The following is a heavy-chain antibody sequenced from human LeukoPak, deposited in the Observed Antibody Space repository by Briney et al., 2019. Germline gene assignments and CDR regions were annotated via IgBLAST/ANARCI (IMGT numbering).Heavy chain of an antibody. CDR2: IQQHGSET. CDR3: ARGEPLMVVPGMSHGY. CDR1: GFTFSNYW. D-gene: IGHD2-2*01. Sequence: GGSLRLSCEGSGFTFSNYWMSWVRQAPGKGLEWVANIQQHGSETYYGDSVKGRFTISRDNAKNSLYLQMNSLRAEDTAVYYCARGEPLMVVPGMSHGYWGQGTPVTVSS. J-gene: IGHJ4*02. V-gene: IGHV3-7*01.